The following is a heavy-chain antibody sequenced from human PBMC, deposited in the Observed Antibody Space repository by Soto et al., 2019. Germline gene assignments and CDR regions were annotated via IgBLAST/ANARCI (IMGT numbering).Heavy chain of an antibody. J-gene: IGHJ4*02. CDR2: ISGTSDSI. D-gene: IGHD6-13*01. CDR3: ARVGVVTAAGTSDY. Sequence: QVQLVESGGGLVRPGGSLRLSCAASGFTFSDYYMTWFRQVPGKGLEWVAYISGTSDSIPYADSVKGRFTISRANGKNALYLQMDSLSAEDTAVYYCARVGVVTAAGTSDYWGQGALVTVSS. CDR1: GFTFSDYY. V-gene: IGHV3-11*06.